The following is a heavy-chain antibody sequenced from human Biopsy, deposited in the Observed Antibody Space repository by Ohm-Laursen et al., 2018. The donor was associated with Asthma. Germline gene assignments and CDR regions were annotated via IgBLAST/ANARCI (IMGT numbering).Heavy chain of an antibody. D-gene: IGHD3-22*01. CDR3: AKSADYYDSTDYLDF. CDR1: GFSFDDCA. CDR2: ISWNSGNI. J-gene: IGHJ4*01. Sequence: SLRLSCTASGFSFDDCAMHWVRHAPGNGLEWVSSISWNSGNIDYAVSVKGRFTISRDNAKNSLYLQMQSLRPEDTAFYYCAKSADYYDSTDYLDFWGRGTLITVSS. V-gene: IGHV3-9*01.